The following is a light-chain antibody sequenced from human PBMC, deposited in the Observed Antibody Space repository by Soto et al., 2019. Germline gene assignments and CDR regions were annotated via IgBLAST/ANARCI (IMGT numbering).Light chain of an antibody. J-gene: IGKJ4*01. CDR2: AAS. Sequence: LTQSPGTLSLSPGERATLSCRASQSVSSSYLAWYQQKPGKVPKLLIYAASTLQSGVPSRFSGSGSGTEFTLTISSLQPEDFATYSCQQLNSYPLTFGGGTKVDIK. V-gene: IGKV1-9*01. CDR3: QQLNSYPLT. CDR1: QSVSSSY.